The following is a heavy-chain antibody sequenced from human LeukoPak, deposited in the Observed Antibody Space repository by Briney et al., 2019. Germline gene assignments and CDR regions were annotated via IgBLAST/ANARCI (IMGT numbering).Heavy chain of an antibody. CDR1: GFIFSSYG. D-gene: IGHD2-15*01. Sequence: GGSLRLSCAASGFIFSSYGMHWARQAPGKGLEWVAVISYDGGNISYTDSVKGRFTISRDNSKNTLYLQMNSLRAEDTAVYYCAKRGYCRGGTCFSHDAFDIWGQGTMVTVSS. CDR3: AKRGYCRGGTCFSHDAFDI. J-gene: IGHJ3*02. CDR2: ISYDGGNI. V-gene: IGHV3-30*18.